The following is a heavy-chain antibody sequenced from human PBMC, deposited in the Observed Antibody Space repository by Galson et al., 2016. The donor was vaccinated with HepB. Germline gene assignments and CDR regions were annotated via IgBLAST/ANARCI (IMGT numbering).Heavy chain of an antibody. Sequence: SLRLSCAASGFTFDDYAMHWVRQTPGKGLEWVAGISLNSGNIDYADSVKGRSTISRDNAKNSLYLQMNSLRAEDTALYYCAKDVSTLGFDSWGQGTLVTVSS. CDR1: GFTFDDYA. D-gene: IGHD3-16*01. CDR2: ISLNSGNI. V-gene: IGHV3-9*01. J-gene: IGHJ4*02. CDR3: AKDVSTLGFDS.